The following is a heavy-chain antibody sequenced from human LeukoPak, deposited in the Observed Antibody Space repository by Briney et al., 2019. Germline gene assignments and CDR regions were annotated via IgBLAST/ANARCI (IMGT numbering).Heavy chain of an antibody. J-gene: IGHJ4*02. CDR2: INHSGST. CDR1: GGSFSGYY. V-gene: IGHV4-34*01. Sequence: PSETLSLTCAVYGGSFSGYYWSWIRQPPGKGLEWIGEINHSGSTNYNPSLKSRVTISVDTSKYQFSLKLSSVTAADTAVYYCARWGSSSFGFYQWGQGTPVTVSS. CDR3: ARWGSSSFGFYQ. D-gene: IGHD6-6*01.